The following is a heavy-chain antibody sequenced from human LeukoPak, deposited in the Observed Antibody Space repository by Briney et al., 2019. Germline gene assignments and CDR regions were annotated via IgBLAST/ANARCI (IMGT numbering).Heavy chain of an antibody. V-gene: IGHV3-15*01. CDR3: TRDDGYFDY. CDR1: GFTFSNAW. J-gene: IGHJ4*02. Sequence: GGSLRLSCAASGFTFSNAWVSWVRQAPGKGLEWVGCVKSKTDGGTTDYAAPVKGRFTISRDDLNNTLYLQMNNLKSEDTAVYYCTRDDGYFDYWGQGTQVTVSS. CDR2: VKSKTDGGTT.